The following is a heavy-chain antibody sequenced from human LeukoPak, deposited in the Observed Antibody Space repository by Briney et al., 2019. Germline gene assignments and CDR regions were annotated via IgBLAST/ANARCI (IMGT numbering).Heavy chain of an antibody. CDR1: GFTFSSYA. V-gene: IGHV3-64*01. J-gene: IGHJ3*02. D-gene: IGHD1-26*01. Sequence: GGSLRLSCAASGFTFSSYAMHWVRQAPGKGLEYVSAISSNGGSTYYANSVKGRFTISRDNSKNTLYLQMGSLRAEDMAVYYCARVADGSYPFVAFDIWGQGTMVTVSS. CDR3: ARVADGSYPFVAFDI. CDR2: ISSNGGST.